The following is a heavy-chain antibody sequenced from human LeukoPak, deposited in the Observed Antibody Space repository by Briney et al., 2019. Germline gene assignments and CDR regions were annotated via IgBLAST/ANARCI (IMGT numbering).Heavy chain of an antibody. CDR1: GFTFSSYG. CDR3: AKDRMVGASYFDY. CDR2: ISYDGSNK. V-gene: IGHV3-30*18. D-gene: IGHD1-26*01. J-gene: IGHJ4*02. Sequence: GGSLRLSCAASGFTFSSYGMHWVRQAPGKGLEWLAVISYDGSNKYYADSVKGRFTISRDSSKNTLWLQMNSLRGEDTAVYYCAKDRMVGASYFDYWGQGTLVTVSS.